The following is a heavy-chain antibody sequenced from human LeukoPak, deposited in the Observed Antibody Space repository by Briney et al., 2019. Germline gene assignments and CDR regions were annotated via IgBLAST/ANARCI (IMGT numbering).Heavy chain of an antibody. Sequence: GGSLRLSCAASGFTFSTHSMYWVRQAPGKGLGWVSSIIASSNCIHYAESVRGRFTISRDNAKNSLYLQMNSLGAQDTAVYYCARPATGYCSSAGCHWDSWGQGTLVTASS. D-gene: IGHD2-2*01. CDR3: ARPATGYCSSAGCHWDS. CDR1: GFTFSTHS. J-gene: IGHJ4*02. V-gene: IGHV3-21*01. CDR2: IIASSNCI.